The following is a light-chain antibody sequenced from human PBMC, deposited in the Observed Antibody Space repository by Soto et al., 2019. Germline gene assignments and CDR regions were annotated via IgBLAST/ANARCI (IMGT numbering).Light chain of an antibody. CDR3: KQYDSYSWT. Sequence: DIQMTQDPSSLSVSVGDRVTITCRASQSIGSWLAWYQQKPGKAPKLLMYEAYTLQSGVPSRFSGSGSGTEFTLTIRSLQPDDFATYYCKQYDSYSWTFGQGTKVDIK. CDR2: EAY. CDR1: QSIGSW. J-gene: IGKJ1*01. V-gene: IGKV1-5*01.